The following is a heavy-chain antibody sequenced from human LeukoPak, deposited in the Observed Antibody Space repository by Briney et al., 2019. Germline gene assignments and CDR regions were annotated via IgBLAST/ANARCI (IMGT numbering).Heavy chain of an antibody. J-gene: IGHJ4*02. CDR1: GGSISSSTYF. CDR2: IYHSGST. D-gene: IGHD1-26*01. CDR3: AREGGGSSSFDY. V-gene: IGHV4-39*07. Sequence: SETLSLTCTVSGGSISSSTYFWGWIRQPPGKGLEWIGSIYHSGSTYYNPSLKSRVTISVDTSKNQFSLKLSSVTAADTAVYYCAREGGGSSSFDYWGQGTLVTVSS.